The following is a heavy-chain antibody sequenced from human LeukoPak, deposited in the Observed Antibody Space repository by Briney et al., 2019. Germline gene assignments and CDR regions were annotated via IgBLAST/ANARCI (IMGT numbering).Heavy chain of an antibody. CDR2: IKQDGSEK. D-gene: IGHD3-10*01. V-gene: IGHV3-7*01. J-gene: IGHJ6*02. CDR3: ARYYYGSGSYYSYYYYYYGMDV. Sequence: GGSLRLSCAASGFTFSSYWMSWVRQAPGKGLEWVANIKQDGSEKYYVDSVKGRFTISRDNAKNSLYLQMNSLSAEDTAVYYCARYYYGSGSYYSYYYYYYGMDVWGQGTTVTVSS. CDR1: GFTFSSYW.